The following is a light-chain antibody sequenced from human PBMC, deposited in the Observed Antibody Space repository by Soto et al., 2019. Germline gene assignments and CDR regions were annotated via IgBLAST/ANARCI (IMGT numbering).Light chain of an antibody. J-gene: IGLJ2*01. CDR1: SSDVGGYNY. CDR2: EVS. Sequence: QSALTQPASVSVSPGQSITISCTGTSSDVGGYNYVSWYQQHPGKAPKLMIYEVSNRPSGVSNRFSGSKSGNTASVTISGLQAEDEADYYCSSYTSSRGVVFGGGTKLTVL. V-gene: IGLV2-14*01. CDR3: SSYTSSRGVV.